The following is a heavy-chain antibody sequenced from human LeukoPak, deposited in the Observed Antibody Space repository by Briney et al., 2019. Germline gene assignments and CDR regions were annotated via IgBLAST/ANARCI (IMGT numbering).Heavy chain of an antibody. CDR2: IYSGGNT. CDR3: ARSWDARLNFDY. V-gene: IGHV3-66*02. D-gene: IGHD1-26*01. Sequence: GGSLRLSCAASGFIVSRNYMNWVRQSPGKGLEWVSVIYSGGNTYYADSVKGRFTISRDNSKNTVNLQMNDLRAEDTAVYYCARSWDARLNFDYWGQGTLATVSS. J-gene: IGHJ4*02. CDR1: GFIVSRNY.